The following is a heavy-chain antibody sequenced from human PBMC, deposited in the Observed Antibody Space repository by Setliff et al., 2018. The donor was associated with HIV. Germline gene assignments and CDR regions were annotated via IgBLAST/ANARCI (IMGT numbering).Heavy chain of an antibody. CDR2: ISGYNGKT. CDR3: ARNFYGSSGYRYDY. CDR1: GYTFTSYG. Sequence: ASVKVSCKPSGYTFTSYGINWVRQAPGQGLEWMGWISGYNGKTNYAQKFQGRVTMTTDTSTSTAYMELRSLRSDDTTVYYCARNFYGSSGYRYDYWGQGTLVTVS. D-gene: IGHD3-22*01. V-gene: IGHV1-18*01. J-gene: IGHJ4*02.